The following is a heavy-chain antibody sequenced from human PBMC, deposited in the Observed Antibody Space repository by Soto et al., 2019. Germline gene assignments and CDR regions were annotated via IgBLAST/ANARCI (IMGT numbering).Heavy chain of an antibody. Sequence: QVQLVESGGGWVKPGESMRLSCIGSGFFLSNNWMTWIRQALGKGLEWVSYISASGDYTIYADSLKGRFTISRDNARNSLWLQINSLTAEDMAVYYCARSSGWRQVGVYNYGLDVWGQGTTVIVSS. D-gene: IGHD2-8*01. J-gene: IGHJ6*02. V-gene: IGHV3-11*06. CDR2: ISASGDYT. CDR1: GFFLSNNW. CDR3: ARSSGWRQVGVYNYGLDV.